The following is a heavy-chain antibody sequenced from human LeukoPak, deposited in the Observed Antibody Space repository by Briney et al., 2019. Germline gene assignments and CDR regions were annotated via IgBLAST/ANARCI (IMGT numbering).Heavy chain of an antibody. V-gene: IGHV1-69*06. Sequence: SVKVSCKASGGTFSSYAISWVRQAPGQGLEWMGGIIPIFGTANYAQKFQGRVTITADKSTSTAYMELSSLRSEDTAVYYCARGYRGYSYGVFAFDIWGQGTIVTVSS. J-gene: IGHJ3*02. CDR3: ARGYRGYSYGVFAFDI. CDR2: IIPIFGTA. CDR1: GGTFSSYA. D-gene: IGHD5-18*01.